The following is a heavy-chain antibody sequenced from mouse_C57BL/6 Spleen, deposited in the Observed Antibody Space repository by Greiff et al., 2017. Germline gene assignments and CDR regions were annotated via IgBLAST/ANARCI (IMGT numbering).Heavy chain of an antibody. D-gene: IGHD3-1*01. CDR2: ISYDGSN. J-gene: IGHJ1*03. V-gene: IGHV3-6*01. Sequence: DVQLQESGPGLVKPSQSLSLTCSVTGYSITSGYYWNWIRQFPGNKLEWMGYISYDGSNNYNPSLKNRISITRDPSKNQFFLKLNSVTTGDTATYYCARESGGSYWYCDVWATGTTVT. CDR3: ARESGGSYWYCDV. CDR1: GYSITSGYY.